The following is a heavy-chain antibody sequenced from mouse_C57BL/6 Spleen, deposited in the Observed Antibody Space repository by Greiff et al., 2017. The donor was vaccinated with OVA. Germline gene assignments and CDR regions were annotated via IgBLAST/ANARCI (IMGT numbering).Heavy chain of an antibody. J-gene: IGHJ3*01. D-gene: IGHD1-1*01. CDR3: ARELREFAY. Sequence: QVQLQQPGAELVMPGASVKLSCKASGYTFTSYWMHWVKQRPGQGLEWIGEIDPSDSYTNYNQKFKGKSTLTVDTSSSTAYMQLSSLTSEDSAVYYCARELREFAYWGQGTLVTVSA. CDR1: GYTFTSYW. V-gene: IGHV1-69*01. CDR2: IDPSDSYT.